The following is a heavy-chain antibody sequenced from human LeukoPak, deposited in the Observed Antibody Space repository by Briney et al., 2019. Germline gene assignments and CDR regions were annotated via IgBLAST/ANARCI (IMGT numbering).Heavy chain of an antibody. V-gene: IGHV4-61*01. CDR3: ASRKLGNDY. CDR1: GGSISSSSYY. CDR2: IYYTGT. Sequence: SETLSLTCTVSGGSISSSSYYWSWIRQSPGKGLEWIGYIYYTGTSYNPSLKSRVTISADTSKNQFSLKLISVTAADTAVYYCASRKLGNDYWGQGTLVTVSS. J-gene: IGHJ4*02. D-gene: IGHD7-27*01.